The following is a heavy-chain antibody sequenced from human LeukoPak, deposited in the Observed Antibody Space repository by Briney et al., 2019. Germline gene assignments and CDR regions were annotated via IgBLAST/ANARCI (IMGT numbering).Heavy chain of an antibody. CDR1: GFTVSSNY. CDR2: IYSGGST. V-gene: IGHV3-66*02. CDR3: ARLGYSSSWYPDS. D-gene: IGHD6-13*01. J-gene: IGHJ4*02. Sequence: PGGSLRLSCAASGFTVSSNYMSWVRQAPGKGLEWVSVIYSGGSTYYADSVKGRFTITRDNSKNTLYLQMNSLRAEDTAVYFCARLGYSSSWYPDSWGQGTLVTVSS.